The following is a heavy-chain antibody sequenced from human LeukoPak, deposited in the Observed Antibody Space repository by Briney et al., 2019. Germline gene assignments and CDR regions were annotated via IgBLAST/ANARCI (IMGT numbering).Heavy chain of an antibody. V-gene: IGHV3-7*01. J-gene: IGHJ3*02. CDR2: IKQDGSEK. D-gene: IGHD2-8*01. CDR3: ARDSGIVLPKPFDI. CDR1: GFTFSSYW. Sequence: PGGSLRLSCAASGFTFSSYWMSWVRQGPGKGLEWVANIKQDGSEKKSVDSVKGRFTISRDNAESSLYLQMNSLRAEDTSVYYCARDSGIVLPKPFDIWGQGTTVTVSS.